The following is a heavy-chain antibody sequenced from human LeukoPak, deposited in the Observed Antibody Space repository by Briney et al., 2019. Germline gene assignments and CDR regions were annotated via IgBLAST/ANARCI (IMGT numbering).Heavy chain of an antibody. CDR1: GFTFSSSA. D-gene: IGHD3-9*01. CDR3: AKDSDILTGYYDY. Sequence: SGGSLRLSCAASGFTFSSSAMSWVRQAPGKGLEWVSNISGSGSGGSTYYADSVKGRFTISRDNSKNTLYLQMNSLRAEDTAVYYCAKDSDILTGYYDYWGQGTLVTVSS. J-gene: IGHJ4*02. V-gene: IGHV3-23*01. CDR2: ISGSGSGGST.